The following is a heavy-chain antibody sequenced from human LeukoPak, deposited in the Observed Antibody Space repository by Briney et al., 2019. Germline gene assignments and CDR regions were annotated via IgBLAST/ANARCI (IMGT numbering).Heavy chain of an antibody. V-gene: IGHV3-48*01. D-gene: IGHD3-3*01. CDR2: ISPSSSTI. CDR1: GFTFSSYE. CDR3: ARGGDFY. Sequence: QPGGSLRLSCAASGFTFSSYEMNWVRQAPGKGLEWVSYISPSSSTIYYADSVKGRFTISRDNAKNSLYLQMNSLRADDTAVYYCARGGDFYWGQGTLVTVSS. J-gene: IGHJ4*02.